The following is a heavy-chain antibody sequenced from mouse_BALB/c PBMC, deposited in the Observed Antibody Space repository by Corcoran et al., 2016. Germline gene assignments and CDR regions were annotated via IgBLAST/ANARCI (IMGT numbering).Heavy chain of an antibody. CDR2: SSCYNGAT. CDR3: ASGKMFVY. D-gene: IGHD2-1*01. Sequence: LVKTGASVKISCKASGYSFTGYYMHWVKQSHGKSLEWIGYSSCYNGATSYNQKFKGKATFTVDTSSSTAYMQFTSLTSEDSAYDYWASGKMFVYGGKGTRVTVSA. J-gene: IGHJ3*01. CDR1: GYSFTGYY. V-gene: IGHV1S34*01.